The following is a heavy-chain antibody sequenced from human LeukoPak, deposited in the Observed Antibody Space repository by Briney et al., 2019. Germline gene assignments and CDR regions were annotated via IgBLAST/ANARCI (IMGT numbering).Heavy chain of an antibody. J-gene: IGHJ5*02. CDR1: GASVNEYY. V-gene: IGHV4-59*02. CDR2: IYNGVTT. Sequence: SETLSLTCIASGASVNEYYWSWIRQPPGKALEWIGHIYNGVTTIYNPSLTSRVTMSVDTSKNQFSLKLSSVTAADTAVYYCARYYDSSGYNWFDPWGQGTLVTVSS. D-gene: IGHD3-22*01. CDR3: ARYYDSSGYNWFDP.